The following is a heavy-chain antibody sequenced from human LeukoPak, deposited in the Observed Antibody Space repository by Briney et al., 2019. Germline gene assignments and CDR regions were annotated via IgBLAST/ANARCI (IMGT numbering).Heavy chain of an antibody. J-gene: IGHJ4*02. Sequence: GGSLRLSCSASGFTFSRFAMTWVRQLPGKGLEWVSTISGNGLQTFYADSVKGRFSVSRDNSKKIVYLQMDSLRADDSALYYCAKGANYLDSSGHFIPFDYWGQGTLVTVAS. CDR2: ISGNGLQT. CDR1: GFTFSRFA. D-gene: IGHD6-19*01. V-gene: IGHV3-23*01. CDR3: AKGANYLDSSGHFIPFDY.